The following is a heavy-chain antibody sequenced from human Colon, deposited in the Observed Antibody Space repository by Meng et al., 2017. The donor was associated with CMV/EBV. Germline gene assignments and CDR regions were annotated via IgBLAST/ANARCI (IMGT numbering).Heavy chain of an antibody. Sequence: SETLSLTCSVSGGSISGGDYDWTWIRSFPEKGREWLGYISDRGNSRYNPSLESRIAMFTDTTRNQFSLQLTPVTAADTAVYYCARGRRLIYDYWGQGALVTVSS. CDR1: GGSISGGDYD. D-gene: IGHD3-22*01. V-gene: IGHV4-30-4*01. J-gene: IGHJ4*02. CDR3: ARGRRLIYDY. CDR2: ISDRGNS.